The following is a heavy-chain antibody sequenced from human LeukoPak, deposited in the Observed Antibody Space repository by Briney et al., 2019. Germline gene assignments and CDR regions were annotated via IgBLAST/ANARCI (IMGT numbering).Heavy chain of an antibody. J-gene: IGHJ4*02. V-gene: IGHV4-39*07. Sequence: PSETLSLTCTVSGGSISSSGYYWGWIRQPPGKGLEWIGSLYYSGHTYYNPSLKRRVTISVDTSKNQFSLKLSSVTAADTAVYYCARGPYGDYNDYWGQGTLVTVSS. CDR3: ARGPYGDYNDY. CDR1: GGSISSSGYY. D-gene: IGHD4-17*01. CDR2: LYYSGHT.